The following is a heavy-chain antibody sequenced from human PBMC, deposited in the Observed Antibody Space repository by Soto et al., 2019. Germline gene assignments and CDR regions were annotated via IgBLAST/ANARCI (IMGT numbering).Heavy chain of an antibody. V-gene: IGHV3-23*01. Sequence: EVHLLESGGGLVQPGGSLRLSCAASGFSFNIYAMKWVRQAPGKGLECVSAISAGGGNTYYADSVKGRFTISRDNSKNTLYLQMTSLRADDTAVYYCAKAPTYDYYYYMDVWGKVTTVTVSS. CDR2: ISAGGGNT. J-gene: IGHJ6*03. CDR1: GFSFNIYA. CDR3: AKAPTYDYYYYMDV.